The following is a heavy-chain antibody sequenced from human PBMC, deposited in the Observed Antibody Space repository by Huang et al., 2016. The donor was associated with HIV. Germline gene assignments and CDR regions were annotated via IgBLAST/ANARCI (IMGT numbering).Heavy chain of an antibody. D-gene: IGHD3-22*01. J-gene: IGHJ2*01. CDR2: IHYSGST. Sequence: QLQLQESGPGLVKPSETLSLPCNVSGGSISSSTYYWGWSRQPPGKGLEWIGRIHYSGSTYYKMALKSRGTISVDTAKNQFSLNVSSVTAADTAVYYCARATDYYDSSGYPYWYFDLWGRGTLVTVSS. CDR1: GGSISSSTYY. CDR3: ARATDYYDSSGYPYWYFDL. V-gene: IGHV4-39*01.